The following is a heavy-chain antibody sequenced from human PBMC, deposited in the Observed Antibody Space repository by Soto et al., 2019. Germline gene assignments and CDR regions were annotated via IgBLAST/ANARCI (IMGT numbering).Heavy chain of an antibody. Sequence: GGSLRLSCAASGFTFSSYAMSWVRQAPGKGLEWVSAISGSGGSTYYADSVKGRFTISRDNSKNTLYLQMNSLRAEDTAVYYCAKVPAGLLATVTTHGPDFDYWGQGTLVTVSS. V-gene: IGHV3-23*01. CDR2: ISGSGGST. CDR1: GFTFSSYA. CDR3: AKVPAGLLATVTTHGPDFDY. J-gene: IGHJ4*02. D-gene: IGHD4-17*01.